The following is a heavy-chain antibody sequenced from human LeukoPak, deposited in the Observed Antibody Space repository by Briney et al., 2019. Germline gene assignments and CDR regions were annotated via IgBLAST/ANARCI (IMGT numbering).Heavy chain of an antibody. D-gene: IGHD6-19*01. CDR2: INPNSGGT. V-gene: IGHV1-2*02. CDR3: ASERSGGWYEDYYGMDV. CDR1: GYTFTGYY. J-gene: IGHJ6*02. Sequence: GASVKVSCKASGYTFTGYYMHWVRQAPGQGLEWMGWINPNSGGTNYAQKFQGRVTMTRDMSISTAYMELSRLRSDDTAVYYCASERSGGWYEDYYGMDVWGQGTTVTVSS.